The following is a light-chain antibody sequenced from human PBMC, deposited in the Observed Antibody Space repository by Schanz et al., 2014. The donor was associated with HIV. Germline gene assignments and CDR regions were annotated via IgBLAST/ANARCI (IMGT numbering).Light chain of an antibody. J-gene: IGKJ1*01. CDR3: HQYGSLPWT. CDR1: QSVFSNL. CDR2: DAS. Sequence: EIVLTQSPGTLSLSPGESATLSCRASQSVFSNLLAWYQQKPGQAPRLLIFDASNRATGIPDRFSGGESGTDFTLTINRMEPEDCAVYYCHQYGSLPWTFGQGTKVEVK. V-gene: IGKV3-20*01.